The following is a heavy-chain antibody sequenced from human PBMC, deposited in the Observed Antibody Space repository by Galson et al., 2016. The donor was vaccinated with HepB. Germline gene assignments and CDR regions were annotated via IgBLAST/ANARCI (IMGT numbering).Heavy chain of an antibody. CDR1: RGSISSGSYY. J-gene: IGHJ6*02. Sequence: TLSLTCTVSRGSISSGSYYWTWISQLPGKGLGWIGYIYHNGNIYYSTSLKRRVTISLDTSKNQFSLKLSSVTAADTAVYYCARVLCVFTGYPPCLSGMDVWGQGTTVTVSS. V-gene: IGHV4-31*03. D-gene: IGHD3-9*01. CDR2: IYHNGNI. CDR3: ARVLCVFTGYPPCLSGMDV.